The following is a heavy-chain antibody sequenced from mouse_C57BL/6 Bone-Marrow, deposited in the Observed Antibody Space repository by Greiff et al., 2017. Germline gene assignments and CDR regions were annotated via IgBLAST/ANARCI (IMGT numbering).Heavy chain of an antibody. D-gene: IGHD1-1*01. CDR3: ARHRIRGYGSSYEFAY. V-gene: IGHV5-12*01. Sequence: EVQLVESGGGLVQPGGSLKLSCAASGFTFSDYYMYWVRQTPEKRLEWVAYISNGGGSTYYPDTVKGRFTISRDNAKNTLYLQMSRLKSEDTAMYYCARHRIRGYGSSYEFAYWGQGTLVTVSA. CDR1: GFTFSDYY. CDR2: ISNGGGST. J-gene: IGHJ3*01.